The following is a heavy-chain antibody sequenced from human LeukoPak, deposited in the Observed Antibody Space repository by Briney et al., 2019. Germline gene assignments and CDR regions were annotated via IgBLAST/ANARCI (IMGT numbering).Heavy chain of an antibody. CDR2: INFSGGTT. D-gene: IGHD5-12*01. CDR3: ARLGGYSGYDYAIDY. CDR1: GFTFSSFA. V-gene: IGHV3-23*01. J-gene: IGHJ4*02. Sequence: PGGSLRLSCAASGFTFSSFAMSWVRQAPGKGLEWVSAINFSGGTTYYADSVKGRFTISRDNAKNSLYLQMNSLRAEDTAVYYCARLGGYSGYDYAIDYWGQGTLVTVSS.